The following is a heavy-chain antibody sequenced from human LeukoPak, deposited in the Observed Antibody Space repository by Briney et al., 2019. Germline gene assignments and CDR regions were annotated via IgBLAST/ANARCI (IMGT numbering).Heavy chain of an antibody. D-gene: IGHD3-10*01. V-gene: IGHV3-53*01. Sequence: PGGSLRLSCAASGFSVSNNYMSWVRQAPGKGLQWVSVIYSGGGTEYADSVKGRFTISRDNSKNTVYLQMNSLGFDDTAVYYCARXXXXVLRGLYYXPYWGQGALVTVSS. CDR1: GFSVSNNY. CDR2: IYSGGGT. J-gene: IGHJ4*02. CDR3: ARXXXXVLRGLYYXPY.